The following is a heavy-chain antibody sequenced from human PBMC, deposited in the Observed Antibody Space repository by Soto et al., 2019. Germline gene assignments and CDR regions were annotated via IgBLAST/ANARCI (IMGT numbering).Heavy chain of an antibody. Sequence: SETLSLTCTVSGGSISSSSYYWGWIRQPPGKGLEWIGSIYYSGSTYYNPSLKSRVTISVDTSKNQFSLKLSSVTAGDTAVYYRARHGAYSSGSWGQGTLVTVSS. CDR2: IYYSGST. J-gene: IGHJ4*02. CDR1: GGSISSSSYY. D-gene: IGHD6-19*01. CDR3: ARHGAYSSGS. V-gene: IGHV4-39*01.